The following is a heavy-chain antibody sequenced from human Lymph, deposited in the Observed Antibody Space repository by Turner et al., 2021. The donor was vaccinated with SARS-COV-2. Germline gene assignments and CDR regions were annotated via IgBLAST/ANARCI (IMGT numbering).Heavy chain of an antibody. D-gene: IGHD1-1*01. CDR1: GCSISSTS. CDR3: ARHQGSTSGYDHGMNV. Sequence: QVQLQESGPGLVMPSKTLSLTCTVSGCSISSTSWSWIRQSPGRGLEWIGYFYKIGSIDYNPTLRSRVTISVDTSKNQLSLNLISVTAADTAVDYCARHQGSTSGYDHGMNVWGQGTAVIVSS. V-gene: IGHV4-59*08. CDR2: FYKIGSI. J-gene: IGHJ6*02.